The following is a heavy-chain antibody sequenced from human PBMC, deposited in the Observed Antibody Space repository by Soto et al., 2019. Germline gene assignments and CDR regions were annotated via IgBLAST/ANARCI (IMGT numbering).Heavy chain of an antibody. CDR2: IYSGGTT. D-gene: IGHD3-22*01. CDR1: GFTVSSNY. V-gene: IGHV3-66*01. CDR3: ERNGDSSDYRGWFDP. J-gene: IGHJ5*02. Sequence: EVQLVESGGGLVQPGGSLRLSCAASGFTVSSNYMSWVRQAPGKGLEWVSVIYSGGTTYYADSVTGRFTISRDNSKNTLDLQMNSLRAEDTAVYYCERNGDSSDYRGWFDPWGQGTLVTVSS.